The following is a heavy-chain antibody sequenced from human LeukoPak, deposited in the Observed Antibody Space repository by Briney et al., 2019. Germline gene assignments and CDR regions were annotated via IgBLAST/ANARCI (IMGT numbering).Heavy chain of an antibody. CDR1: GFTFSGYA. J-gene: IGHJ4*02. Sequence: GGTLGLSCAASGFTFSGYAMSWARQAPGKGLQWVSAFSGSGVDTFYADSVKGRFTISRDNSKNTLYLQMDSLTAEDTAVYYCAKAYYYGSGSYDKTFDYWGQGTLVTVSS. CDR2: FSGSGVDT. CDR3: AKAYYYGSGSYDKTFDY. D-gene: IGHD3-10*01. V-gene: IGHV3-23*01.